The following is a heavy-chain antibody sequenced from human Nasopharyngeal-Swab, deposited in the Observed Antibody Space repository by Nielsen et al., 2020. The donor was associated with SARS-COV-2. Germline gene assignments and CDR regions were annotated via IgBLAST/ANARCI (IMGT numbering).Heavy chain of an antibody. Sequence: GESLKISCAASGFTFDDYAMHWVRQAPGKGLEWVSLISGDGGSTYYADSVKGRFTISRDNSKNSLYLQMNSLRTEDTALYYCARALHQYNWNYLYYWGQGTTVTVSS. D-gene: IGHD1-7*01. J-gene: IGHJ4*02. CDR2: ISGDGGST. V-gene: IGHV3-43*02. CDR1: GFTFDDYA. CDR3: ARALHQYNWNYLYY.